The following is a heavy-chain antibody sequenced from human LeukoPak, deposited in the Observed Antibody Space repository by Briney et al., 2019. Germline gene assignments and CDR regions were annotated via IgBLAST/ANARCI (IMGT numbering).Heavy chain of an antibody. CDR3: AKGVAAAGTEDY. Sequence: GGSLRLSCAASGFTFSSYAMHWVRQAPGKGLEYVSAISNDGNSRYYANSVKGRFTISRDNSKNTLYLQMNSLRAEDTAVYYCAKGVAAAGTEDYWGQGTLVTVSS. V-gene: IGHV3-64*01. CDR1: GFTFSSYA. CDR2: ISNDGNSR. J-gene: IGHJ4*02. D-gene: IGHD6-13*01.